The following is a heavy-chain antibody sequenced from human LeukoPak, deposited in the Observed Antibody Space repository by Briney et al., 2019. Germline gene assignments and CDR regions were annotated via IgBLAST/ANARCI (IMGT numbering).Heavy chain of an antibody. J-gene: IGHJ5*02. Sequence: PSETLSLTCAVYGGSFSGYYWSWIRQPPGKGLEWIGEINHSGSTNYNPSLKSRVTMSVDTSKNQFSLKLSSVTAADTAVYYCARGLGYSSSFGTPWGQGTLVTVSS. V-gene: IGHV4-34*01. CDR1: GGSFSGYY. CDR2: INHSGST. CDR3: ARGLGYSSSFGTP. D-gene: IGHD6-6*01.